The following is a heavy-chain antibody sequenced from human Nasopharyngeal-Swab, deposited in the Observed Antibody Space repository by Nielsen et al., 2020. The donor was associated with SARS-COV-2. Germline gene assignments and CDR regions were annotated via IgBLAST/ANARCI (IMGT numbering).Heavy chain of an antibody. J-gene: IGHJ6*02. D-gene: IGHD3-3*01. CDR2: ISYEGSIK. V-gene: IGHV3-30*03. CDR1: GFSFNNYG. CDR3: ARGTVFGVANGMDV. Sequence: GGSLRLSCTASGFSFNNYGMHWVRQAPGKGLEWVAIISYEGSIKHYADYVEGRFTISRDASKNTLYLQMNSLRPEDTAVYYCARGTVFGVANGMDVWGQGTTVTVSS.